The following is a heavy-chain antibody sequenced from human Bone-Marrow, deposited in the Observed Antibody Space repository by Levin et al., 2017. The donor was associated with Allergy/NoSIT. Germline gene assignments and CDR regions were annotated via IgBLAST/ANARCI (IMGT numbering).Heavy chain of an antibody. CDR1: GHPLTEVA. CDR2: FDPEDGET. J-gene: IGHJ3*02. V-gene: IGHV1-24*01. CDR3: TTEAFDI. Sequence: GASVKVSCKISGHPLTEVAMHWVRQPAGKGLEWMGHFDPEDGETANSQKFQGRVTLTEDTSTDTAFMELKSLTSEDTAVYYCTTEAFDIWGQGTMVIVSS.